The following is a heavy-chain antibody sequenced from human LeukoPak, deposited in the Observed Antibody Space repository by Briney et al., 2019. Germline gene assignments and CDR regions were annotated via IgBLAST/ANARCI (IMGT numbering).Heavy chain of an antibody. CDR2: MNPNSGNT. D-gene: IGHD6-19*01. CDR3: ARASRGWYTGNWFDP. V-gene: IGHV1-8*01. J-gene: IGHJ5*02. Sequence: ASVKVSCKASGYTFTSYDINWVRQATGQGLEWVGWMNPNSGNTGYAQKFQGRVTMTRNTSISTAYMELSSLRSEDTAVYYYARASRGWYTGNWFDPWGQGTLVTVSS. CDR1: GYTFTSYD.